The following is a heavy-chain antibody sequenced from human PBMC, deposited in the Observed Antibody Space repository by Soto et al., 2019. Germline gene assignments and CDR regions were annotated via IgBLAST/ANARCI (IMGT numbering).Heavy chain of an antibody. V-gene: IGHV2-5*02. J-gene: IGHJ6*02. CDR3: IQSRCGGDCLQSYASHYYYGMDV. CDR1: GLSLSTSGVG. Sequence: SGPTLVNPTQTLTLTCTFSGLSLSTSGVGVGWIRQPPGKALEWLALIYWDDDKRYSPSLRSRLTISKDTSKNQVVLTMTNMDPVDTATYYCIQSRCGGDCLQSYASHYYYGMDVWGQGTTVTVSS. D-gene: IGHD2-21*02. CDR2: IYWDDDK.